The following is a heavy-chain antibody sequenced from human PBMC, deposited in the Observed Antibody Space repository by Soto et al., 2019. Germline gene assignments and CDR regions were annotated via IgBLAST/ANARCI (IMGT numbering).Heavy chain of an antibody. V-gene: IGHV1-69*04. CDR3: ARDRGYCSSTSCYDYYYYMDV. D-gene: IGHD2-2*01. Sequence: ASVKVSCKASGGTFSSYTISWVRQAPGQGLEWMGRIIPILGIVNYAQKFQGRVTITADKSTSTAYMELSSLRSEDTAVYYCARDRGYCSSTSCYDYYYYMDVWGKGTTVTVSS. CDR2: IIPILGIV. J-gene: IGHJ6*03. CDR1: GGTFSSYT.